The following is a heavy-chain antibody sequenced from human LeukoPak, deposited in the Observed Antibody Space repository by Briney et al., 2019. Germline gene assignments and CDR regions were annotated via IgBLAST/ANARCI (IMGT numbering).Heavy chain of an antibody. CDR3: ARDYDILTGYYTLDY. V-gene: IGHV1-18*01. CDR1: GYTFTSYG. CDR2: ISAYNGNT. J-gene: IGHJ4*02. D-gene: IGHD3-9*01. Sequence: GASVKVSCKASGYTFTSYGISWVRQAPGQGLEWMGWISAYNGNTNYAQKLQGRVTMTTDTSTSTAYMELRSLRSDDTAVYYCARDYDILTGYYTLDYWGQGTLVTVSS.